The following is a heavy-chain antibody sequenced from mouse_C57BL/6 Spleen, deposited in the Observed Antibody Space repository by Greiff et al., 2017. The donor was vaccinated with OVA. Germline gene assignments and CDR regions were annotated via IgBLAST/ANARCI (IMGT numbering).Heavy chain of an antibody. CDR2: IDPSDSYT. Sequence: VQLQQPGAELVKPGASVKLSCKASGYTFTSYWMQWVKQRPGQGLEWIGEIDPSDSYTNYNQKFKGKATLTVDTSSSTAYMQLSSLTSEDSAVYYCARREVYYDYDKGFAYWGQGTLVTVSA. V-gene: IGHV1-50*01. CDR1: GYTFTSYW. D-gene: IGHD2-4*01. CDR3: ARREVYYDYDKGFAY. J-gene: IGHJ3*01.